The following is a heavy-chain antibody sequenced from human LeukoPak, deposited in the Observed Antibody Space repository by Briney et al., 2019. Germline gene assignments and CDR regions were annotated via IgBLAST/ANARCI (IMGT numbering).Heavy chain of an antibody. V-gene: IGHV3-53*01. CDR3: ATEHAYGAQIFDY. J-gene: IGHJ4*02. CDR1: GFTVSSNY. D-gene: IGHD4-17*01. CDR2: IYSGGST. Sequence: GGSLRLSCAASGFTVSSNYMSWVRQAPGKGLEWVSVIYSGGSTYYADSVKGRFTISRDNSKNTLYLQMNSLRAEDTAVYYCATEHAYGAQIFDYWGQGTLVTVSS.